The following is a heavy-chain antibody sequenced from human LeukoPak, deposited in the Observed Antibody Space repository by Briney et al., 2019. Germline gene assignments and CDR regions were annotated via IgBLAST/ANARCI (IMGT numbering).Heavy chain of an antibody. J-gene: IGHJ4*02. CDR3: AKLERRFYYFDY. CDR2: ISGSGGNT. D-gene: IGHD1-1*01. CDR1: GFTFISYA. Sequence: GGSLTLACPASGFTFISYAMSWVRPAAGRGLEWVSAISGSGGNTYYADSVKGRFTISRDNSKNTLYLQMNSLRAEDAAVYYCAKLERRFYYFDYWGQGTLVTVSS. V-gene: IGHV3-23*01.